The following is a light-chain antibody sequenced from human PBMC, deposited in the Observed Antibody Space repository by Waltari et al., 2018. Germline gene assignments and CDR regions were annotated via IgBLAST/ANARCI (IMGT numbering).Light chain of an antibody. V-gene: IGKV3-20*01. Sequence: FVFTQSPGTLSLSPGEIVTLSCRASQSVSSNYLAWYQQKPGQAPRLLIYDASNRATGIADRFSGSGSGTDFTLTISRLEPEDVAVYYCQQYGRSPWTFGQGTKVEIK. CDR1: QSVSSNY. CDR2: DAS. CDR3: QQYGRSPWT. J-gene: IGKJ1*01.